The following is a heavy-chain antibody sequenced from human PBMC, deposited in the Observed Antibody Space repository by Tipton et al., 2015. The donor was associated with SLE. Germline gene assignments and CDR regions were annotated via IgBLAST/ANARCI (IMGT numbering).Heavy chain of an antibody. CDR3: AKDGGPGEQLVGGYYYYGMDV. CDR2: VTWDGGST. CDR1: GFTFDDYT. D-gene: IGHD6-6*01. Sequence: SLRLSCAASGFTFDDYTMHWVRQAPGKGLEWVSLVTWDGGSTYYADSVKGRFTISRDNSKNSLYLQMNSLRTEDTALYYCAKDGGPGEQLVGGYYYYGMDVWGQGTTVTVSS. J-gene: IGHJ6*02. V-gene: IGHV3-43*01.